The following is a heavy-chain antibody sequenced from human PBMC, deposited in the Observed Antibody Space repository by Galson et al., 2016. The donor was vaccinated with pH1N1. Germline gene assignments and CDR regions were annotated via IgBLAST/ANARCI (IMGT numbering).Heavy chain of an antibody. V-gene: IGHV1-24*01. Sequence: SVKVSCKVSGYTLSELSMHWVRQAPGYGLEWMGGFDPEEGEIIYAQKFQGRVTMTEDMSTDTAHMEMSSLRSGDTAVYYCVSYVAVAGIKWFDPWGQGTLVTVSS. J-gene: IGHJ5*02. CDR2: FDPEEGEI. CDR3: VSYVAVAGIKWFDP. CDR1: GYTLSELS. D-gene: IGHD6-19*01.